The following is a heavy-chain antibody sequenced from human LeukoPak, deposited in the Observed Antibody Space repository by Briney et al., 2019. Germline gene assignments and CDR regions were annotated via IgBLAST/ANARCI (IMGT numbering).Heavy chain of an antibody. CDR2: INPNSGGT. V-gene: IGHV1-2*02. Sequence: ASVKVSCKASGYTFTGYYMHWVRQAPGQGLEWMGWINPNSGGTNYAQKLQGRVTMTTDTSTSTACMELRSLRSDDTAVYYCASGGYSSGWSDYWGQGTLVTVSS. CDR1: GYTFTGYY. CDR3: ASGGYSSGWSDY. J-gene: IGHJ4*02. D-gene: IGHD6-19*01.